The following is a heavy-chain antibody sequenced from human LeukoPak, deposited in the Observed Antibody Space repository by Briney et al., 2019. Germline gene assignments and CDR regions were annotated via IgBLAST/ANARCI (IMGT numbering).Heavy chain of an antibody. CDR2: ISYDGSNK. CDR1: GFTISSYG. Sequence: GRSLRLSCAASGFTISSYGMHWVRQAPGKGLEWVAVISYDGSNKYYADSVKGRFTISRDNSKNTLYLQMNSLRAEDTAVYYCAKDQAVAGHDAFDIWGQGTMVTVSS. D-gene: IGHD6-19*01. J-gene: IGHJ3*02. V-gene: IGHV3-30*18. CDR3: AKDQAVAGHDAFDI.